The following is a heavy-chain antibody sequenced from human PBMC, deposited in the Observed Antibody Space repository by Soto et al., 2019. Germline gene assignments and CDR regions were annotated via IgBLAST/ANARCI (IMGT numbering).Heavy chain of an antibody. CDR3: ARDNSYYYGSGSYWDYYGMDV. D-gene: IGHD3-10*01. Sequence: PGGSLRLSCAASGFTFSSYSMNWVRQAPGKGLEWVSYISSSSSTIYYADSVKGRFTISRDNAKNSLYLQMNSLRDEDTAVYYCARDNSYYYGSGSYWDYYGMDVWGQETTVAVSS. V-gene: IGHV3-48*02. J-gene: IGHJ6*02. CDR1: GFTFSSYS. CDR2: ISSSSSTI.